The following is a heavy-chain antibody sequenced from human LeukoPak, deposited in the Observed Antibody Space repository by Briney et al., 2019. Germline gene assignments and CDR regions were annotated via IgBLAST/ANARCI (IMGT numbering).Heavy chain of an antibody. CDR1: GFTFRRYS. CDR2: IRYDRSNK. CDR3: ATAGGSSGYRLDY. J-gene: IGHJ4*02. Sequence: GGSLRLSCAASGFTFRRYSMKWGRQAPGKGLEWVACIRYDRSNKYYADSVKGRFTISRDNSKTTMYLQMNSLRAADTAVSYCATAGGSSGYRLDYWGQGTLVTVSS. D-gene: IGHD3-22*01. V-gene: IGHV3-30*02.